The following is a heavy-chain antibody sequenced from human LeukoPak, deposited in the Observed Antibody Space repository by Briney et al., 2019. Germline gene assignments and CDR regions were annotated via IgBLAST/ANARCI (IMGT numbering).Heavy chain of an antibody. CDR2: INPNSGGT. CDR3: VGYCSSTSCQHYLDY. Sequence: ASVKVSCKASGYTFTAYYMYWVRQAPGQGLEWMGWINPNSGGTNYAQKFQGRVTMTRDTSISTAYMELSRLRSDDTAVYYCVGYCSSTSCQHYLDYWGQGTLVTVSS. D-gene: IGHD2-2*01. J-gene: IGHJ4*02. CDR1: GYTFTAYY. V-gene: IGHV1-2*02.